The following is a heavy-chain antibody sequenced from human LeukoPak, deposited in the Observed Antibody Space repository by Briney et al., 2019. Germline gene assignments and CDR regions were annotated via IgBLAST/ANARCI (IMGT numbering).Heavy chain of an antibody. CDR3: ARDPGGGYSSGWYDF. Sequence: ASVKVSCKASGYTFTGYYMHWVRQAPGQGLEWMGWINPNSGGTNYAQKFQGRVTMTRDTSISTAYMELSRLRSDDTAVYYCARDPGGGYSSGWYDFWGQGTLVTVSS. D-gene: IGHD6-19*01. CDR1: GYTFTGYY. V-gene: IGHV1-2*02. J-gene: IGHJ4*02. CDR2: INPNSGGT.